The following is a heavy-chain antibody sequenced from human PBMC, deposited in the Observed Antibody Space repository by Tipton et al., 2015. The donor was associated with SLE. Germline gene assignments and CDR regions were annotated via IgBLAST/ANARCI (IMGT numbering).Heavy chain of an antibody. CDR2: IWYDGSNK. Sequence: SLRLSCAASGFTFSSYGMHWVRQAPGKGLEWVAVIWYDGSNKYYADSVKGRFTIPRDNSKNTLYLQMNSLRAEDTAVYYCAGRVGSLLGFDIWGQGTMVTVSS. D-gene: IGHD1-26*01. J-gene: IGHJ3*02. CDR3: AGRVGSLLGFDI. V-gene: IGHV3-33*01. CDR1: GFTFSSYG.